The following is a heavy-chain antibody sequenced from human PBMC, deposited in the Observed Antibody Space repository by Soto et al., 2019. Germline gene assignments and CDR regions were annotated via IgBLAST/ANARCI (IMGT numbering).Heavy chain of an antibody. CDR1: GFTFSSYG. Sequence: QGQLVESGGGVVQPGRSLRLSCAASGFTFSSYGMHWVRQAPGKGLEWVAVIWYDGSNKYYADSVKGRFTISRDNSKNTLYLQMNRLRAEDTAVHYCARDGVEVWIAVARSNWFDPWGQGTLVTVSS. CDR2: IWYDGSNK. CDR3: ARDGVEVWIAVARSNWFDP. V-gene: IGHV3-33*01. D-gene: IGHD6-19*01. J-gene: IGHJ5*02.